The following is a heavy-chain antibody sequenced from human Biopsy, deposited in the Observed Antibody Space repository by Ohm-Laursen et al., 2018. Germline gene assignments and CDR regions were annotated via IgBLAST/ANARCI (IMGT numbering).Heavy chain of an antibody. Sequence: SDTLSLTCTVSGDSINSSYWSWIRQSAGQGLEWIGRIHTSGSTNHNLSLKSRVTMSVDTSKNQFSLKLRSVTAADTAVYYCARGTGKYYVYGAFDIWGQGTMVTVSS. J-gene: IGHJ3*02. V-gene: IGHV4-4*07. CDR3: ARGTGKYYVYGAFDI. CDR2: IHTSGST. D-gene: IGHD3/OR15-3a*01. CDR1: GDSINSSY.